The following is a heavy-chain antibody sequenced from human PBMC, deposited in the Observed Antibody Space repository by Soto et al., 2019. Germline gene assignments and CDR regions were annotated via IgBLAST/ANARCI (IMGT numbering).Heavy chain of an antibody. D-gene: IGHD1-26*01. CDR3: ARGER. CDR1: GFTVSDNY. Sequence: EVQLVESGGGFIQPGGSLRLSCAASGFTVSDNYMSWVRQAPGKGLEWVSGIYRGGGTSYTDSVQGRFTISRDNSKNTLYLQMNGLRAEDTAVYYCARGERWGQGTMVTVSS. V-gene: IGHV3-53*01. J-gene: IGHJ3*01. CDR2: IYRGGGT.